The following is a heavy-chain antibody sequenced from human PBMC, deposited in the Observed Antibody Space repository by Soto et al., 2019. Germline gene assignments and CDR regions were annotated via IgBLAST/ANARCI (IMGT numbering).Heavy chain of an antibody. J-gene: IGHJ4*02. V-gene: IGHV4-61*01. CDR3: ARTVMPVGNLAAFDH. CDR1: GCSFSSVKYF. CDR2: IYNNGNT. D-gene: IGHD7-27*01. Sequence: TLSLTCNVSGCSFSSVKYFWSWVRRPPGKGLEWIAYIYNNGNTNYNPSLKSRATISVDTSKNQCSLKLTSVTAADSAVYSCARTVMPVGNLAAFDHWGQGVLVTSPQ.